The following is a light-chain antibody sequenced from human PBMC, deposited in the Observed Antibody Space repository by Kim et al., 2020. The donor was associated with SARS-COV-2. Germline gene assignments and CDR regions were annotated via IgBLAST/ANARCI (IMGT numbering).Light chain of an antibody. J-gene: IGLJ3*02. CDR3: QTWGTGIRV. V-gene: IGLV4-69*01. CDR1: SGHRNYA. Sequence: ASVKLTCTLSSGHRNYAIAWHQQQPEKGPRYLMKLNSDGSHNKGDGIPDRFSGSSSGAERYLTISSLQSEDEADYYCQTWGTGIRVFGGGTQLTVL. CDR2: LNSDGSH.